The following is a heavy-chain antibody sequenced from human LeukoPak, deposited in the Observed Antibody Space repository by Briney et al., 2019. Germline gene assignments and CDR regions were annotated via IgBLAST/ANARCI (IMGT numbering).Heavy chain of an antibody. V-gene: IGHV1-2*06. D-gene: IGHD3-3*01. Sequence: GASVKVSCKASGYTFTGYYMHWVRQAPGQGLEWMGRINPNSGGTNYAQKFQGRVTMTRDTSISTAYMELSRLRSDDTAVYYCARDQTIFGVASTVNYNYGMDVWGQGTTVTVSS. CDR2: INPNSGGT. J-gene: IGHJ6*02. CDR1: GYTFTGYY. CDR3: ARDQTIFGVASTVNYNYGMDV.